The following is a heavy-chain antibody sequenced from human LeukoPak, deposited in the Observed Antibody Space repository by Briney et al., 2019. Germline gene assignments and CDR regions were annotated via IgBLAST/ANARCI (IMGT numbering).Heavy chain of an antibody. J-gene: IGHJ5*02. CDR3: ARGGVTNWFDP. D-gene: IGHD3-3*01. V-gene: IGHV4-61*08. CDR2: IYYSGSS. CDR1: GGSVSSGDYY. Sequence: SETLSLTCSVSGGSVSSGDYYWTWIRQPPGRGLEWIGFIYYSGSSNYNPSLESRVTISVDRSKNQFSLKLSSATAADTAVYYCARGGVTNWFDPWGQGTLVTVSS.